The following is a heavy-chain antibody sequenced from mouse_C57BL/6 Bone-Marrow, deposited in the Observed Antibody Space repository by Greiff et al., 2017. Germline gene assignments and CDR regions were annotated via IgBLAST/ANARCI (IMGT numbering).Heavy chain of an antibody. CDR3: ARVAVYYDYDYYAMDY. Sequence: QVQLQQPGAELVMPGASVKLSCKASGYTFTSYWMHWVKQRPGQGLEWIGEIDPSDSYTNYNQKFKGKSTLTVDKSSSTAYMQLSSLTSEDSAVYYCARVAVYYDYDYYAMDYWGQGTSVTVSS. V-gene: IGHV1-69*01. D-gene: IGHD2-4*01. J-gene: IGHJ4*01. CDR1: GYTFTSYW. CDR2: IDPSDSYT.